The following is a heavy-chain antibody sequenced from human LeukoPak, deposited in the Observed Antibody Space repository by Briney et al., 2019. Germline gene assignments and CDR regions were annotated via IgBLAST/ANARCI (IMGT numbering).Heavy chain of an antibody. J-gene: IGHJ4*02. D-gene: IGHD6-19*01. CDR3: ARGPYSSGWYSADY. V-gene: IGHV3-33*01. Sequence: GGSLRLSCAASGFTFSNYGMHWVRQAPGKGLEWVAVIWYDGSNKYYADSVKGRFTISRDNSKNTLYLQMNSLRAEDTAVYYCARGPYSSGWYSADYWGQGTLVTVSS. CDR2: IWYDGSNK. CDR1: GFTFSNYG.